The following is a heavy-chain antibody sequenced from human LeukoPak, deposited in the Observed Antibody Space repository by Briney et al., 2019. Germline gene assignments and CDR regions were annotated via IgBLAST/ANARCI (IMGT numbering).Heavy chain of an antibody. CDR2: IIPIFGTA. D-gene: IGHD4-17*01. CDR3: ARSDYGDPRKGDAFDI. CDR1: GGTFSIYA. Sequence: ASVKVSFTASGGTFSIYAISWVRQAPGQGLEWMGGIIPIFGTANYAQKFQGRVTITADKSTSTAYMELSSLRSEDTAVYYCARSDYGDPRKGDAFDIWGQGTMVTVSS. J-gene: IGHJ3*02. V-gene: IGHV1-69*06.